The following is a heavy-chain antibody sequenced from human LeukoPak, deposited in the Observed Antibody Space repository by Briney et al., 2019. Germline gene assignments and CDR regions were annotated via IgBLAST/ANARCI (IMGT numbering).Heavy chain of an antibody. CDR2: INPNSGGT. V-gene: IGHV1-2*02. Sequence: GASVKVSCKASGYTFTGYYMHWVRQAPGQGLEWMGWINPNSGGTNYAQKFQGRVTMTRDTSISIAYMELSSLRSEDTAVYYCAGESAIAYYYMDVWGKGTTVTVSS. CDR1: GYTFTGYY. D-gene: IGHD2-2*02. J-gene: IGHJ6*03. CDR3: AGESAIAYYYMDV.